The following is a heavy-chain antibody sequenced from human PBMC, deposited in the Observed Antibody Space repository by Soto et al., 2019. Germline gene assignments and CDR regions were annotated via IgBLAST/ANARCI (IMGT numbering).Heavy chain of an antibody. D-gene: IGHD3-22*01. V-gene: IGHV3-30*18. CDR3: AKPRYYDSSGNHFFGY. J-gene: IGHJ4*02. CDR1: GFTFSSYG. CDR2: ISYDGSNK. Sequence: PGGSLRLSCAASGFTFSSYGMHWVRQAPGKGLEWVAVISYDGSNKYYADSVKGRFTISRDNSKNTLYLQMNSLRAEDTAVYYCAKPRYYDSSGNHFFGYWGQGTLVTVSS.